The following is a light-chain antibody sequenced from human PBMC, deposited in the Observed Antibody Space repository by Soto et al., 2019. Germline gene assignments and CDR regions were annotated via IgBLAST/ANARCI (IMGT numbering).Light chain of an antibody. J-gene: IGKJ4*01. CDR3: QQVNVYPST. V-gene: IGKV1-5*03. CDR2: KAS. Sequence: DIQMPQSPSTLSASVGDRVTITCRASQSISSWLAWYQQKPGKAPKLLIYKASSLESGVPSRFSGSGSGTEFTLTISSLQPDDFATYYCQQVNVYPSTFGGGTKVDIK. CDR1: QSISSW.